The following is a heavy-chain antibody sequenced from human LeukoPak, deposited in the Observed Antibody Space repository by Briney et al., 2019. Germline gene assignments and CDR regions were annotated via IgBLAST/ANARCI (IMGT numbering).Heavy chain of an antibody. CDR1: GFTVNSNY. J-gene: IGHJ6*03. Sequence: PGGSLRLSCAASGFTVNSNYMSWVRQAPGKGLEWVSVIYSGGSTYYADSVKGRFTISRDNSKNTLYLQMNSLRAEDTAVYYCARVGYDSSGYYYYYYMDVWGKGTTVTVSS. V-gene: IGHV3-66*02. CDR2: IYSGGST. CDR3: ARVGYDSSGYYYYYYMDV. D-gene: IGHD3-22*01.